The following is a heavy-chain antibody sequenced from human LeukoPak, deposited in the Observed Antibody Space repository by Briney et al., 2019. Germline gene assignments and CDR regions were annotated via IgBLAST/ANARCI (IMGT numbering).Heavy chain of an antibody. J-gene: IGHJ4*02. CDR2: IYTSGST. Sequence: SETLSLTCTVSGGSISSSSYYWSWIRQPAGKGLEWIGRIYTSGSTNYNPSLKSRVTMSVDTSKNQFSLKLSSVTAADTAVYYCARENYGSGSSYFDYWGQGTLVTVSS. D-gene: IGHD3-10*01. V-gene: IGHV4-61*02. CDR1: GGSISSSSYY. CDR3: ARENYGSGSSYFDY.